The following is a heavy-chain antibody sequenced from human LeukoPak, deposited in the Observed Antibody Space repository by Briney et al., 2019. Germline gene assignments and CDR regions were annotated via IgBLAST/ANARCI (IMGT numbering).Heavy chain of an antibody. Sequence: SETLSLTCTVSGGSISGYYWSWIRQPSGKGLEWIGYIYSSGNTNYNPSLKSRVTISVDTSKNQFSLKLNSVTAADTAVYYCVRDQHGMDVWGPGTTVIVSS. J-gene: IGHJ6*02. V-gene: IGHV4-59*01. CDR1: GGSISGYY. CDR3: VRDQHGMDV. CDR2: IYSSGNT.